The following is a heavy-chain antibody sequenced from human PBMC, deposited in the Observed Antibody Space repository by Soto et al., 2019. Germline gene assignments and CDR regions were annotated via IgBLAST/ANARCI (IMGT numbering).Heavy chain of an antibody. CDR2: ISDDGASL. CDR3: ARENSVQAWLHHFDH. D-gene: IGHD5-18*01. J-gene: IGHJ4*02. Sequence: GGSLRLSCAASVFSFSSFAMNWVRQAPGRGLEWVSYISDDGASLYYADSLTGRFTISRDNAKNSLSLQMNNLRAEDTAVYYCARENSVQAWLHHFDHWGLGTLVTVSS. CDR1: VFSFSSFA. V-gene: IGHV3-48*03.